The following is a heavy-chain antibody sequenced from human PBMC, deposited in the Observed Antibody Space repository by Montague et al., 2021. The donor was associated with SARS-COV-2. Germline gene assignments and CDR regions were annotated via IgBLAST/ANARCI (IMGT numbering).Heavy chain of an antibody. CDR1: GGSIANSHQY. D-gene: IGHD3-16*01. CDR2: VLYTGAP. V-gene: IGHV4-39*07. J-gene: IGHJ4*02. CDR3: VAGGDSAKAGAY. Sequence: ETLSLTCTVSGGSIANSHQYWGWVRQPPGKGLEWIGSVLYTGAPYDHPSLTARVTISLDTSKNQFSLKMYSVTAADTATYFCVAGGDSAKAGAYWGQGTLVTVSS.